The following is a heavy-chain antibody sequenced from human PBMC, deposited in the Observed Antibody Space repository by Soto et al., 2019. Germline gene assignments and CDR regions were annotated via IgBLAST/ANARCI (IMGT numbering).Heavy chain of an antibody. CDR1: GGSISSGGYS. D-gene: IGHD2-2*01. CDR2: IYHSGST. CDR3: ARGAPRENCSSTSCYAGKGAPQGFHDY. Sequence: TSETLSLTCAVSGGSISSGGYSWSWIRQPPGKGLEWIGYIYHSGSTYYNPSLKSRVIISVDRSKNQFSLKLSSVTAADTAVYYCARGAPRENCSSTSCYAGKGAPQGFHDYWGQGTLVTVSS. V-gene: IGHV4-30-2*01. J-gene: IGHJ4*02.